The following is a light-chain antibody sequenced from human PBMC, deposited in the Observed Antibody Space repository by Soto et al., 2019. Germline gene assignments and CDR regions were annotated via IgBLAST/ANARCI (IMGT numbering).Light chain of an antibody. CDR3: QEANNFPIT. Sequence: DIQMTQSPSSVSASVGDTVTITCRASQGINNWLAWYQQKPGKAPKLLIYAASSLQSVVPSRFSGSGSGTDFTLSISSLQPEDFATYYCQEANNFPITFGGGTKVEIK. V-gene: IGKV1D-12*01. CDR1: QGINNW. J-gene: IGKJ4*01. CDR2: AAS.